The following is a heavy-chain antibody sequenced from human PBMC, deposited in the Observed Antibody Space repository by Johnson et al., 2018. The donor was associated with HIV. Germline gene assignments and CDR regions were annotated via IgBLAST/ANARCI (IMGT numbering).Heavy chain of an antibody. V-gene: IGHV3-9*01. CDR1: GFTFSSYG. D-gene: IGHD1-26*01. J-gene: IGHJ3*02. Sequence: VQLVESGGGVVQPGGSLRLSCAASGFTFSSYGMHWVRQAPGKGLEWVSGISWNSGSIGYADSGKGRFTISRSNAKKMVNLQMNSLRAEDTAVYSCTTVGSYYPKYGAFDIWGQGTMVTVSS. CDR2: ISWNSGSI. CDR3: TTVGSYYPKYGAFDI.